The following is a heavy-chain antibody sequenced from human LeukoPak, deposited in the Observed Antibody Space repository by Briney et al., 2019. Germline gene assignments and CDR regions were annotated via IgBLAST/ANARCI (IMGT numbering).Heavy chain of an antibody. CDR1: GGSSSGYY. CDR2: INHSGST. D-gene: IGHD7-27*01. CDR3: ARKPWGSYWYFDL. V-gene: IGHV4-34*01. J-gene: IGHJ2*01. Sequence: SETLSLTCAVYGGSSSGYYWSWIRQPPGKGLEWIGEINHSGSTNYNPSLKSRVTISVDTSKNQFSLKLSSVTAADTAVYYCARKPWGSYWYFDLWGRGTLVTVSS.